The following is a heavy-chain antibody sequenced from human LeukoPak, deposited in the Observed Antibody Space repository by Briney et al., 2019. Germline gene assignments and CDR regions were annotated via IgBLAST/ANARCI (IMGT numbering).Heavy chain of an antibody. CDR3: ARDLSSGYGDDAFDI. V-gene: IGHV3-11*04. J-gene: IGHJ3*02. CDR2: ISSSGSTI. D-gene: IGHD5-12*01. Sequence: GGSLRLSCAASGFTFSDYYMSWIRQAPGKGLEWVSYISSSGSTIYYADSVKGRFTISRDNAKNSLYLQMNSLRAEDTAVYYCARDLSSGYGDDAFDIWGQGTMVTLSS. CDR1: GFTFSDYY.